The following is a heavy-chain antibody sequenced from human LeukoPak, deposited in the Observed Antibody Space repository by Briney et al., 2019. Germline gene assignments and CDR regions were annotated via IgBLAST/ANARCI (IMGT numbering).Heavy chain of an antibody. Sequence: PGGSRRLSGAASGVTFSSYWMSWVRPAPGKGLEWVANIKQDGSEKYYVDSVKGRFTISRDNAKNSLYLQMNSLRAEDTAVYYCARDLTGYSGSYSDYWGQGTLVTVSS. V-gene: IGHV3-7*01. CDR1: GVTFSSYW. D-gene: IGHD1-26*01. CDR2: IKQDGSEK. CDR3: ARDLTGYSGSYSDY. J-gene: IGHJ4*02.